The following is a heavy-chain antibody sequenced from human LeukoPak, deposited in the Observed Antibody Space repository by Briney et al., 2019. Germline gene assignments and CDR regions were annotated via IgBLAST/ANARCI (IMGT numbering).Heavy chain of an antibody. J-gene: IGHJ4*02. Sequence: ASAKVSCKASGYSFTHDGFTWVRQAPGQGLEWVGWIGTYTVHTNFAQKFQGRVTLTTDTSTNTSYMELRNLRSDDTGVYYCARASQELPGSFWGQGTLLTVSS. CDR1: GYSFTHDG. CDR2: IGTYTVHT. V-gene: IGHV1-18*04. CDR3: ARASQELPGSF. D-gene: IGHD1-26*01.